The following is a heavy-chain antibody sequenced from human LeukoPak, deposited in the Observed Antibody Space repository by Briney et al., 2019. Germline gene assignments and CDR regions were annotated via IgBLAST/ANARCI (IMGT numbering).Heavy chain of an antibody. CDR1: GFTVSTKY. Sequence: PGGSLRLSCAASGFTVSTKYMSWVRQAPGKGLEWVANIKDDGSEKFYVDSVKGRFTFSRDNAKSSLYLQMNSLRAEDTAVYYCARRDTVITYTLDFWGQGTLVTVSS. D-gene: IGHD4-23*01. V-gene: IGHV3-7*03. CDR2: IKDDGSEK. CDR3: ARRDTVITYTLDF. J-gene: IGHJ4*02.